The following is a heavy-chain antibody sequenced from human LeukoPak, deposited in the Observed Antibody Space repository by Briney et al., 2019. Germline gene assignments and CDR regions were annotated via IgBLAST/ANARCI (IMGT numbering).Heavy chain of an antibody. CDR1: GFTFSSYD. CDR3: AKEGGDIVVVVAAGFDS. V-gene: IGHV3-13*01. Sequence: GGSLRLSCAASGFTFSSYDMHWVRQATGKGLEWVSAIGTAGDTYYPGSVKGRFTISRENAKNSLYLQMNSLRAGDTAVYYCAKEGGDIVVVVAAGFDSWGQGTLVTVSS. J-gene: IGHJ4*02. D-gene: IGHD2-15*01. CDR2: IGTAGDT.